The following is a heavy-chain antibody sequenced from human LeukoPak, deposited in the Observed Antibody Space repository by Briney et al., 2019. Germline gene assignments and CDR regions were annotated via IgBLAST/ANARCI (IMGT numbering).Heavy chain of an antibody. J-gene: IGHJ4*02. D-gene: IGHD2-15*01. CDR1: GGSISSSSYY. V-gene: IGHV4-39*02. CDR3: ARDLANCSGGSCSDY. Sequence: PSETLSLTCTVSGGSISSSSYYWGWIRQPPGKGLEWVGSIYYSGSTYYNPSLKSRVTISVDTSKNQFSLKLSSVTAADTTVYYCARDLANCSGGSCSDYWGQGTLVTVSS. CDR2: IYYSGST.